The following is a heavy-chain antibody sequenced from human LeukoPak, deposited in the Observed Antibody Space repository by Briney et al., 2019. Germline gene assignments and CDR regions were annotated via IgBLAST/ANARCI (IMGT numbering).Heavy chain of an antibody. V-gene: IGHV4-61*02. Sequence: SETLSLTCTVSGGSISSGSYYWSWIRQPAGKGLEWIGRIYTGGSTNYNPSLKSRVTISVDTSKNQFSLKLSSVTAADTAVYYCASELAGIFDYWGQGTLVTVSS. D-gene: IGHD3-10*01. CDR2: IYTGGST. J-gene: IGHJ4*02. CDR3: ASELAGIFDY. CDR1: GGSISSGSYY.